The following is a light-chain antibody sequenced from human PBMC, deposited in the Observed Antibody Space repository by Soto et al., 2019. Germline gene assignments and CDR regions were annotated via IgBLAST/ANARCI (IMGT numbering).Light chain of an antibody. CDR1: QSVSSD. CDR2: DAS. V-gene: IGKV3-15*01. CDR3: QQYNKCPGT. J-gene: IGKJ1*01. Sequence: EIVMTQSPGTLSGSPGGRATLSCRASQSVSSDLAWYQQNPGQAPRLLIYDASTRATGIPARFIGSGSGTDFTLTISSLQSEDFAIYYCQQYNKCPGTFGQGTKVEIK.